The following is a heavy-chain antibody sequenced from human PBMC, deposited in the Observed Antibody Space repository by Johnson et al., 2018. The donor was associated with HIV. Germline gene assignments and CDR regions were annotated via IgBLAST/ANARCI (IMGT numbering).Heavy chain of an antibody. CDR3: ARASYYYGSADI. D-gene: IGHD3-10*01. J-gene: IGHJ3*02. Sequence: VQLVESGGGLVQPGGSLRLSCAASGFTVSSNYMSWVRQAPGKGLEWVSAISGSGGSTYYADSVKGRFTISRDNSKNTLYLQMNSLRADDTAVYYCARASYYYGSADIWGQGTMVTVSS. CDR2: SGSGGST. V-gene: IGHV3-66*01. CDR1: GFTVSSNY.